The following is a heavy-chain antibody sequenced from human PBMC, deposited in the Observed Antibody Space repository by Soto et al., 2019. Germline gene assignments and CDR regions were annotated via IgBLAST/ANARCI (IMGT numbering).Heavy chain of an antibody. V-gene: IGHV1-46*01. Sequence: APVKVCCKASGFTFTSYYMHWVRQDPKQGLEWMGIINPSGGSTSYAQKFQGRVTMTRDTSTSTVYMELSSLRSEDTAMYYCARPNSSGYYYSGWYFDLWGRGTLVTVS. D-gene: IGHD3-22*01. CDR1: GFTFTSYY. CDR3: ARPNSSGYYYSGWYFDL. J-gene: IGHJ2*01. CDR2: INPSGGST.